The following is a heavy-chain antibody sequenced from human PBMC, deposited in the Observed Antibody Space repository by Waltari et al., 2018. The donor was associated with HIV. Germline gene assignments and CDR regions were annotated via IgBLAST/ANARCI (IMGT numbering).Heavy chain of an antibody. V-gene: IGHV4-34*01. CDR1: GESLSGYY. Sequence: QVRLHQWGAGLLKPSDTLSLTCAVYGESLSGYYLAWIRQPPGKGLQWIGDIDDSGSVHHGPALKSRVAMSVDTYKNQFSLKLRSVTAADTAVYYCAKKDLFGGTRGWFDPWGQGTSVVVSS. D-gene: IGHD3-10*01. J-gene: IGHJ5*02. CDR2: IDDSGSV. CDR3: AKKDLFGGTRGWFDP.